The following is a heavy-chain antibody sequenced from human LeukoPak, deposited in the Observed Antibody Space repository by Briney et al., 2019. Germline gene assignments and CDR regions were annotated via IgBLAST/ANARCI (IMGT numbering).Heavy chain of an antibody. V-gene: IGHV3-7*01. CDR3: AKGGRGNGEVY. Sequence: GGSLRLSCAVSGFTSSSYWMNWVRQAPGKGLEWVANIKQDGSEKNYVDSVEGRFTISRDNAKSSLFLQMNDLRAEDTAVYYCAKGGRGNGEVYWGQGTLVTVSS. D-gene: IGHD2-8*01. CDR1: GFTSSSYW. CDR2: IKQDGSEK. J-gene: IGHJ4*02.